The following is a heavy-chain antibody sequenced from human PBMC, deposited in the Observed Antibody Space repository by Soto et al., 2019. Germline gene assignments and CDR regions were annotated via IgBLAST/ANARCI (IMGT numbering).Heavy chain of an antibody. D-gene: IGHD6-19*01. CDR2: ISSSSSYI. CDR3: ARGEFIAVEERYNDY. V-gene: IGHV3-21*01. CDR1: GFTFSSYS. J-gene: IGHJ4*02. Sequence: GGSLRLSCAASGFTFSSYSMNWVRQAPGKGLEWVSSISSSSSYIYYADSVKGRFTISRDNAKNSLYLQMNSLRAEDTAVYYCARGEFIAVEERYNDYWGQGTLVTVSS.